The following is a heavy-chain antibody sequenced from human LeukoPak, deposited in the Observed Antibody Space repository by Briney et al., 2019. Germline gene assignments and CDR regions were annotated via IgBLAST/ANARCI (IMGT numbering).Heavy chain of an antibody. CDR3: ARGYSPSVRTTGNDY. D-gene: IGHD1-1*01. CDR2: MNPNSGNT. Sequence: ASVEVSCKASGYTFTSHDINWVRQATGQGLEWMGWMNPNSGNTGYAQKFQGRVAMTRDTSINTAYLDLYSLRSEDTAVYYCARGYSPSVRTTGNDYWGQGTLVTVSS. V-gene: IGHV1-8*01. J-gene: IGHJ4*02. CDR1: GYTFTSHD.